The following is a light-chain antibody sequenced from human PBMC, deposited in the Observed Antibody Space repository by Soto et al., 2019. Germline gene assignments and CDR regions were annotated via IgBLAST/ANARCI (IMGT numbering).Light chain of an antibody. CDR2: KAS. CDR1: QSISSW. V-gene: IGKV1-5*03. CDR3: QQYNSYSSWT. J-gene: IGKJ1*01. Sequence: DIPMTQSPSTLSASVGGRVTITCRASQSISSWLAWYQQKPGKAPKLLIYKASSLESGVPSRFSGSGSGTEFTLTISSLQPDDFATYYGQQYNSYSSWTFGQGTKVEIK.